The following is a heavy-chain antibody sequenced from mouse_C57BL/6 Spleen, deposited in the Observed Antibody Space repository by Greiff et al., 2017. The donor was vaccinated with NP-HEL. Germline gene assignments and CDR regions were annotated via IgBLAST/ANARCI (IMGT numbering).Heavy chain of an antibody. D-gene: IGHD1-1*01. V-gene: IGHV2-3*01. J-gene: IGHJ4*01. CDR3: AHYDSPSYAMDY. CDR2: IWGEGST. CDR1: GFSLTSYG. Sequence: VMSVESGPCPVAPSQSLSIPCTVSGFSLTSYGVSWVRQPPGKGLEWLGVIWGEGSTYHHSALISRLSISKDHSKGQVFLKLNSSQSDDNATYYCAHYDSPSYAMDYWGQGTSDTVSS.